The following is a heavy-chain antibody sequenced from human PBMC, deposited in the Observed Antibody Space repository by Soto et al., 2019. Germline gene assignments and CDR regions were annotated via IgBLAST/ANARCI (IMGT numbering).Heavy chain of an antibody. CDR1: GYTFTNYG. CDR3: ARVIPGAEAWFGP. J-gene: IGHJ5*02. D-gene: IGHD2-2*01. CDR2: ISAYTDNP. Sequence: ASVKVSCKASGYTFTNYGVTWVRQAPGQGLEWMGWISAYTDNPNYAQKFQGRVTMTIDTSTTTAYMDLRSLTSDDTAVYYCARVIPGAEAWFGPWGQGTLVTDSS. V-gene: IGHV1-18*01.